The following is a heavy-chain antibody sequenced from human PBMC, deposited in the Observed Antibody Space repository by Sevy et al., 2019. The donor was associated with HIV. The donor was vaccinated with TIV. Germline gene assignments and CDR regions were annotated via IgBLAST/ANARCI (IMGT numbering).Heavy chain of an antibody. D-gene: IGHD2-2*01. CDR2: INHSGST. CDR1: GGSFSGYY. CDR3: ARHCSGTSCSHAFDI. V-gene: IGHV4-34*01. Sequence: QSLTCAVYGGSFSGYYWSWIRQPPGKGLEWIGEINHSGSTNYNPSLKSRVTISVDTSKNQFSLKLSSVTAADTALYYCARHCSGTSCSHAFDIWGQGTMVTVSS. J-gene: IGHJ3*02.